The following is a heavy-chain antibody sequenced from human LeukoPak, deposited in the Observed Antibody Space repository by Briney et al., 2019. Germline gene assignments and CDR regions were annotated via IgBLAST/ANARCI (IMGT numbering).Heavy chain of an antibody. J-gene: IGHJ5*02. D-gene: IGHD3-22*01. Sequence: SETLSLTCAVYGGSFSGYYWSWIRQPPGKGLEWIGGINHSGSTNYNPSLKSRVTISVDTSKNQVSLKLGSVTAADTAVYYCARVLFGYYYDSSGYYRPGYNWFDPWGQGTLVTVSS. CDR2: INHSGST. CDR3: ARVLFGYYYDSSGYYRPGYNWFDP. CDR1: GGSFSGYY. V-gene: IGHV4-34*01.